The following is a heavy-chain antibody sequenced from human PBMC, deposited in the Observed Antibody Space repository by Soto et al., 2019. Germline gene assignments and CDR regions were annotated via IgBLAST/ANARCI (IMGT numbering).Heavy chain of an antibody. CDR3: ARARWGVTSLGYYYYYMDV. Sequence: SETLSLTCAVYGGSFSGYYWGWIRQPPGKGLEWIGEINHSGSTNYNPSLKSRVTISVDTSKNQFSLKLSSVTAADTAVYYCARARWGVTSLGYYYYYMDVWGKGTTVTVSS. CDR2: INHSGST. J-gene: IGHJ6*03. V-gene: IGHV4-34*01. CDR1: GGSFSGYY. D-gene: IGHD3-16*01.